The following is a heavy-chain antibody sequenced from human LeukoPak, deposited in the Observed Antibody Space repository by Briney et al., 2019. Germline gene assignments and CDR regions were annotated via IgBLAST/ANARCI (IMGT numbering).Heavy chain of an antibody. Sequence: GGSLRLSCAASGFTFSSYVMSWVRQAPGKGLEWVSAITGSGGSTYCADSVKGRFTISRDNSKNTLYLQVNSLRAEDTAVYYCAKGDDYSGYPAYYFDYWGQGTLVTVSS. D-gene: IGHD3-22*01. J-gene: IGHJ4*02. CDR2: ITGSGGST. CDR3: AKGDDYSGYPAYYFDY. V-gene: IGHV3-23*01. CDR1: GFTFSSYV.